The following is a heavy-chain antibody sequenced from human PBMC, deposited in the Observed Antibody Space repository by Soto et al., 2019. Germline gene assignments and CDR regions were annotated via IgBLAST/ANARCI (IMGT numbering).Heavy chain of an antibody. Sequence: SETLSLTCAVYGGSFSGYYWSWIRQPPGKGLEWIGEINHSGSTNYNPSLKSRVTISVDTSKNQFSLKLSSVTAADTAVYYCARRGDWSVFSGYFDLWGRGTLVTVSS. CDR2: INHSGST. CDR1: GGSFSGYY. CDR3: ARRGDWSVFSGYFDL. J-gene: IGHJ2*01. V-gene: IGHV4-34*01. D-gene: IGHD2-21*02.